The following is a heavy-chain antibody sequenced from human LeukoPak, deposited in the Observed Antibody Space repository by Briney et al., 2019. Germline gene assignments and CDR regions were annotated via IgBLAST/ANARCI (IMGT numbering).Heavy chain of an antibody. J-gene: IGHJ3*02. D-gene: IGHD3-22*01. V-gene: IGHV4-59*01. CDR3: ARVLEGYYDSSGYYSLGAFDI. CDR2: IYYSGST. Sequence: SETLSLTCTVSGGSISSYYWSWIRQPPGKGLEWIGYIYYSGSTNYNPSLKSRVTISVDTSKNQFSLKLSSVTAADTAVYYCARVLEGYYDSSGYYSLGAFDIRGQGTMVTVSS. CDR1: GGSISSYY.